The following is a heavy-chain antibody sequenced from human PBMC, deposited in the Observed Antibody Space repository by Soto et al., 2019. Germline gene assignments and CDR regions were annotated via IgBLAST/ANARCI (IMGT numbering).Heavy chain of an antibody. D-gene: IGHD2-2*01. J-gene: IGHJ6*02. V-gene: IGHV3-23*01. Sequence: GGSIRLSCAAPGFTFSSFAIKWVRQAEGKGLEWVSLIGESGTPTYYADSVKGRFTISRDNSGNTLFLEMYSLRAEDTAVYYCARYIPGVRYYGMDVWGQGTTVTVSS. CDR1: GFTFSSFA. CDR3: ARYIPGVRYYGMDV. CDR2: IGESGTPT.